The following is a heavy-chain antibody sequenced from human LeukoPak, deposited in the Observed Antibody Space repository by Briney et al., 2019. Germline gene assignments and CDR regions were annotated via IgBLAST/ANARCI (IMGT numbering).Heavy chain of an antibody. CDR1: GYSISSGYY. Sequence: SETLSLTCTVSGYSISSGYYWGWIRQPPGKGLEWIGSIYHSGSTYYNPSLKSRVTISVDTSENQFSLKLTSVTVADTAVYYCARARELLSWFDPWGQGTLVTVSS. CDR2: IYHSGST. D-gene: IGHD1-26*01. V-gene: IGHV4-38-2*02. CDR3: ARARELLSWFDP. J-gene: IGHJ5*02.